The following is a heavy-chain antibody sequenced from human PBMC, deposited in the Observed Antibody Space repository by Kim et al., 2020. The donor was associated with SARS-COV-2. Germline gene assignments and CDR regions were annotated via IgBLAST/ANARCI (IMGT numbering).Heavy chain of an antibody. CDR2: IWNDGSNK. CDR3: ARENPGTSGYYYYSYMDV. CDR1: GFTFSSYG. Sequence: GGSLRLSCAASGFTFSSYGMHWVRQAPGKGLEWVAVIWNDGSNKYYADSVKGRFTISRANSKNTLYLQMDSLGAEDTAVYYCARENPGTSGYYYYSYMDVCGEGTTV. V-gene: IGHV3-33*01. D-gene: IGHD5-12*01. J-gene: IGHJ6*03.